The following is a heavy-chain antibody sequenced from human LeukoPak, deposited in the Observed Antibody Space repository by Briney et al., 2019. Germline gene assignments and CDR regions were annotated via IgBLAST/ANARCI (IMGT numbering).Heavy chain of an antibody. J-gene: IGHJ4*02. Sequence: GESLKISCKGSGYTFTNYWIGWVRRMPGKGLEWMGIIYPGDSDARYSPSFQGQVTISADKSISTAYLQWGSLKASDTAMYLCARISGSYPFDHWGQGTLVTVSA. CDR1: GYTFTNYW. CDR3: ARISGSYPFDH. D-gene: IGHD1-26*01. CDR2: IYPGDSDA. V-gene: IGHV5-51*01.